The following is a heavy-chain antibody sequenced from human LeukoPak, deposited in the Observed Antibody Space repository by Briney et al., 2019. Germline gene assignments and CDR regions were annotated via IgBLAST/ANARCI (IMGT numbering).Heavy chain of an antibody. J-gene: IGHJ4*02. CDR2: IIPIFGTA. Sequence: ASVKVSCKASGGTFSSYAISWVRQAPGQGLEWMGGIIPIFGTANYAQEFQGRVTITADESTSTAYMELSSLRSDDTAVYYCARAAVAGTFDYWGQGTLVTVSS. D-gene: IGHD6-19*01. V-gene: IGHV1-69*13. CDR3: ARAAVAGTFDY. CDR1: GGTFSSYA.